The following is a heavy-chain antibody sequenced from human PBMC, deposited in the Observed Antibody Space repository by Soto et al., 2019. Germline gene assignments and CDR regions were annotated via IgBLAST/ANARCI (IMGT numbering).Heavy chain of an antibody. CDR1: GGTFSSYA. CDR2: IIPIFGTA. V-gene: IGHV1-69*06. Sequence: SVKVSCKASGGTFSSYAISWVRQAPGQGLEWMGGIIPIFGTANYAQKFQGRVTITADKSTSTAYMELSSLRSEDTAVYYCAITYYYDRSGYWVCFDYWGQGTLVNVSS. J-gene: IGHJ4*02. D-gene: IGHD3-22*01. CDR3: AITYYYDRSGYWVCFDY.